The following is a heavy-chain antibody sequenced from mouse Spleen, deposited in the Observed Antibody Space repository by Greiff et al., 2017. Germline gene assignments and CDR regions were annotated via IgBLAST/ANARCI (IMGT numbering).Heavy chain of an antibody. D-gene: IGHD2-4*01. CDR1: GFTFSSYA. CDR3: ARRNYDYPHFDY. V-gene: IGHV5-9-3*01. CDR2: ISSGGGNT. Sequence: DVHLVESGGGLVKLGGSLKPSCAASGFTFSSYAMSWVRQTPEKRLEWVATISSGGGNTYYPDSVKGRFTISRDNAKNTLYLQMSSLKSEDTAMYYCARRNYDYPHFDYWGQGTTLTVSS. J-gene: IGHJ2*01.